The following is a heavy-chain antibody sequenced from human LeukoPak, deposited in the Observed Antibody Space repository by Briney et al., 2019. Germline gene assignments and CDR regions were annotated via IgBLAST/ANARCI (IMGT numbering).Heavy chain of an antibody. V-gene: IGHV3-23*01. CDR1: GFTFSSYA. J-gene: IGHJ4*02. CDR2: ISGSGGST. Sequence: GGSLRLSCAASGFTFSSYAMNWVRQAPGKGLEWVSAISGSGGSTYYADSVKGRFTISRDNSKNTLYLQMNSLRAEDTAVYYCARGIYDSRVEDLWGQGTLVTVSS. CDR3: ARGIYDSRVEDL. D-gene: IGHD3-22*01.